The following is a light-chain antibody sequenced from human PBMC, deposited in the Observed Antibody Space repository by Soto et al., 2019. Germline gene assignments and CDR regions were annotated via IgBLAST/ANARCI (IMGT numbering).Light chain of an antibody. CDR3: QQRSNWLFT. CDR1: QNLGSS. J-gene: IGKJ4*01. Sequence: EVVMTQSPATLSASPGERVTLSCRASQNLGSSLAWYQQRPGQAPRLLLYGGSTRATGIPARFSGSGSGTEFTVTISSLQSEDFAVYYCQQRSNWLFTFGGGTKVEIK. V-gene: IGKV3-15*01. CDR2: GGS.